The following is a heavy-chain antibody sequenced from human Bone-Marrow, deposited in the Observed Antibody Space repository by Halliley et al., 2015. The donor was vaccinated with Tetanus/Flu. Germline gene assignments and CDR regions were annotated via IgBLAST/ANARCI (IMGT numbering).Heavy chain of an antibody. J-gene: IGHJ4*02. D-gene: IGHD6-19*01. CDR3: ARSRDGCDFDY. V-gene: IGHV4-31*02. Sequence: LGGNGYIYYSGSTYYNPALKRRVTISVDPSKNQFSLKVSSVTAADTAVYYCARSRDGCDFDYWGQGTLVTVSS. CDR2: IYYSGST.